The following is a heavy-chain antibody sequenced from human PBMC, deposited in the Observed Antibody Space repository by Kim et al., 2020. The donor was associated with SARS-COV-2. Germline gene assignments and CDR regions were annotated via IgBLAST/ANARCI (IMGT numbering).Heavy chain of an antibody. J-gene: IGHJ4*02. Sequence: GGSLRLSCAASGFNFDDYTMHWVRQLPRKGLEWVSFITRDGGATHYADSVKGRFSISRDNSRNSVYLQMNSLRTEDSALYYCTKDATLIPFDYWRQRTLVTVSS. CDR3: TKDATLIPFDY. D-gene: IGHD2-21*01. CDR2: ITRDGGAT. V-gene: IGHV3-43*01. CDR1: GFNFDDYT.